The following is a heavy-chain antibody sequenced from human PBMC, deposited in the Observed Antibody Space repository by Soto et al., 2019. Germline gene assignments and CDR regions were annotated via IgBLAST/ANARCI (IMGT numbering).Heavy chain of an antibody. CDR3: ARVGPSETYYYYYYGMDV. Sequence: GGSLRLSCAASGFTFSSYSMNWVRQAPGKGLEWVSYISSSSSTIYYADSVKGRFTISRDNAKNSLYLQMNSLRDEDTAVYYCARVGPSETYYYYYYGMDVWGQGTTVTVSS. J-gene: IGHJ6*02. CDR2: ISSSSSTI. CDR1: GFTFSSYS. V-gene: IGHV3-48*02.